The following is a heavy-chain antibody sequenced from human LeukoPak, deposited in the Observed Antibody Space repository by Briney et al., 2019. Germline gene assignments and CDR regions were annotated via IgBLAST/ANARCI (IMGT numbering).Heavy chain of an antibody. CDR1: GDPMRCFS. J-gene: IGHJ6*03. CDR2: IFYSGKS. CDR3: ARRVGPFGDIDQSLYDYYYVDA. V-gene: IGHV4-59*01. D-gene: IGHD3-16*01. Sequence: PSETLSLTCSVSGDPMRCFSWSCIRQPPGRGLEWIAYIFYSGKSNYNPALKSRVAISLDTSRNQLSLNLTSVTAADSAVYYCARRVGPFGDIDQSLYDYYYVDAWGKGTSVAVSS.